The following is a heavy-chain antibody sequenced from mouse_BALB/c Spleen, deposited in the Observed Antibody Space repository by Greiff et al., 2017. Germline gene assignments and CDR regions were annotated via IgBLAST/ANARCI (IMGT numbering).Heavy chain of an antibody. CDR1: SYTFTDYA. J-gene: IGHJ4*01. V-gene: IGHV1-67*01. CDR3: ARARAYYGNYDAMDY. CDR2: ISTYYGNT. Sequence: QVQLQQPGPELVRPGVSVKISCKGSSYTFTDYAMHWVKQSHAKSLEWIGVISTYYGNTNYNQKFKGKATMTVDKSSSTAYMELARLTSEDSAVYYCARARAYYGNYDAMDYWGQGTSVTVSS. D-gene: IGHD2-10*01.